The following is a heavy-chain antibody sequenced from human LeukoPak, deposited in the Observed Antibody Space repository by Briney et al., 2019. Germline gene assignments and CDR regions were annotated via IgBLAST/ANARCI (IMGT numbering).Heavy chain of an antibody. CDR2: ISWNSGSI. D-gene: IGHD3-3*01. J-gene: IGHJ6*03. Sequence: GRSLRLSCAASGFTFDDYAMHWVRQAPGKGLEWVSGISWNSGSIGYADSVKGRFTISRDNAKNSLYLQMNSLRAEDTALYYCAKGAYYDLWSGFYMDVWGKGTTVTVSS. CDR1: GFTFDDYA. CDR3: AKGAYYDLWSGFYMDV. V-gene: IGHV3-9*01.